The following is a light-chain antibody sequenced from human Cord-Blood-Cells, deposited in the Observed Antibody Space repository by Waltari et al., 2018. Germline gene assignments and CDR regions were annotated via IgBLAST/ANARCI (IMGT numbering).Light chain of an antibody. Sequence: EIVLTQSPGTLSLSPGERATPSRRASQSVSSSYLAWYQQKPGQAPRLLIYGASSRATGIPDRFSGSGSGTDFTLTISRLEPEDFAVYYCQQYGSSPYTFGQGTKLEIK. CDR2: GAS. V-gene: IGKV3-20*01. CDR3: QQYGSSPYT. CDR1: QSVSSSY. J-gene: IGKJ2*01.